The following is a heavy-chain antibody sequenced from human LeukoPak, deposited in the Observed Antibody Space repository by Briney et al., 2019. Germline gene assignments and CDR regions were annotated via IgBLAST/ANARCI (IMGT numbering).Heavy chain of an antibody. D-gene: IGHD6-13*01. J-gene: IGHJ4*02. CDR1: GFTFSDYY. CDR3: AKRGIAAAGPYYFDY. Sequence: GGSLRLSCAASGFTFSDYYMSWIRQAPGKGLEWVSAISGSGGSTYYADSVKGRFTISRDNSKNTLYLQMNSLRAEDTAVYYCAKRGIAAAGPYYFDYWGQGTLVTVSS. V-gene: IGHV3-23*01. CDR2: ISGSGGST.